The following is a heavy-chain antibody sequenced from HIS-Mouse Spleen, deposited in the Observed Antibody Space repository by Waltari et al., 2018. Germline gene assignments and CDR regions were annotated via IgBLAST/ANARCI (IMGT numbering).Heavy chain of an antibody. CDR1: GGSISSSSYY. CDR2: IYYSGST. Sequence: QLQLQESGPGLVKPSETLSLTCSVAGGSISSSSYYWGRIRQPPEKGLGWFGGIYYSGSTYYNPSLKGRVTISVDTSKNQFSLKLSSVTAADTAVYYCAREIPYSSSWYDWYFDLWGRGTLVTVSS. J-gene: IGHJ2*01. V-gene: IGHV4-39*07. CDR3: AREIPYSSSWYDWYFDL. D-gene: IGHD6-13*01.